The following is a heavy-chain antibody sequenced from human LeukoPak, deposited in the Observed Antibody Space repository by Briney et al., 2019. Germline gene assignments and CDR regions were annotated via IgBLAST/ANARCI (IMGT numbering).Heavy chain of an antibody. CDR2: IIPIFGIA. J-gene: IGHJ5*02. Sequence: GASVKVSCKASGGTSSSYAISWVRQAPGQGLEWMGRIIPIFGIANYAQKFQGRVTITADKSTSTAYMELSSLRSEDTAVYYCARDPNNWNPNWFDPWGQGTLVTVSS. CDR1: GGTSSSYA. CDR3: ARDPNNWNPNWFDP. D-gene: IGHD1-20*01. V-gene: IGHV1-69*04.